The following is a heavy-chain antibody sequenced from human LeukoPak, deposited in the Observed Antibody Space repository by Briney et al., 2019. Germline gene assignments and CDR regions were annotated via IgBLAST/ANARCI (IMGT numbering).Heavy chain of an antibody. CDR2: IYHTGST. Sequence: SETLSLTCTVSGYSISSGYYWGWIRQPPGKGLGWIGSIYHTGSTYYNPSLKSRVTISVDTSKNQFSLKLSSVTAADTAVYYCARDRYYDSSGYYLLDYWGQGTLVTVSS. D-gene: IGHD3-22*01. CDR1: GYSISSGYY. CDR3: ARDRYYDSSGYYLLDY. J-gene: IGHJ4*02. V-gene: IGHV4-38-2*02.